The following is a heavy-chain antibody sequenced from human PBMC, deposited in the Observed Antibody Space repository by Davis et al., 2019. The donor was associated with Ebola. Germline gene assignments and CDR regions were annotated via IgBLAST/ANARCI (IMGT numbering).Heavy chain of an antibody. V-gene: IGHV4-59*08. J-gene: IGHJ4*02. CDR1: GGSISSHY. Sequence: PSETLSLTCTVSGGSISSHYWSWIRQPPGKGLEWIGYIYYSGSTNYNPSLKSRVTISVDTSKNQFSLKLSSVTAADTAVYYCARRGGYSSSPLTHWGQGTLVTVSS. D-gene: IGHD6-6*01. CDR3: ARRGGYSSSPLTH. CDR2: IYYSGST.